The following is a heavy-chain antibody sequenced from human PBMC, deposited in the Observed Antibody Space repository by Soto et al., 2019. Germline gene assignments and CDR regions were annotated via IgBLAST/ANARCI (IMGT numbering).Heavy chain of an antibody. CDR2: IYYSGSS. Sequence: PSETLSLTCTVSGGSISSYYWSWIRQPPGKGLEWIGTIYYSGSSYYNPSLKSRVTLSVDTSKNRFSLNLTSVTAADTAVYFCAGQLGYYDFWGQGILVTAPQ. CDR1: GGSISSYY. V-gene: IGHV4-59*04. J-gene: IGHJ4*02. CDR3: AGQLGYYDF. D-gene: IGHD3-16*01.